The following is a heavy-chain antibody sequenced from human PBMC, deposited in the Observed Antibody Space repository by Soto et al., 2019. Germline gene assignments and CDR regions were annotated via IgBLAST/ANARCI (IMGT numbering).Heavy chain of an antibody. J-gene: IGHJ4*02. Sequence: TSETLSLTCAVYGGSFSGYYWSWIRQPPGKGLEWIGEINHSGSTNYNPSLKSRVTISVDTSKNQFSLKLSSVTAADTAVYYCARGRRYYDYVWGSYRLRYYFDYWGQGTLVTVSS. CDR2: INHSGST. CDR1: GGSFSGYY. D-gene: IGHD3-16*02. V-gene: IGHV4-34*01. CDR3: ARGRRYYDYVWGSYRLRYYFDY.